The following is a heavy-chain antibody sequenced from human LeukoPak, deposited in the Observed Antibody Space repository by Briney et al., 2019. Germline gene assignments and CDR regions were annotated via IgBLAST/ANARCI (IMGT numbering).Heavy chain of an antibody. CDR1: GFTFSSYG. Sequence: GGSLRLSCAASGFTFSSYGMHWVRQAPGKGLEWVAVISYDGSNKYYADSVKGRFTISRDNSKNTLYLQMNSLRAEDTAVYYCAKDYYGSGSWWYWGQGTLVTVSS. CDR2: ISYDGSNK. J-gene: IGHJ4*02. D-gene: IGHD3-10*01. V-gene: IGHV3-30*18. CDR3: AKDYYGSGSWWY.